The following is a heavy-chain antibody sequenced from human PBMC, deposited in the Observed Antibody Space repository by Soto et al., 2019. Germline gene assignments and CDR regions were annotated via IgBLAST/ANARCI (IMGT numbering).Heavy chain of an antibody. V-gene: IGHV3-23*01. D-gene: IGHD3-16*01. CDR2: IIDSGGST. CDR3: ARPPNDAFVHRGVDV. J-gene: IGHJ6*01. Sequence: EVQLLESGGGLVQPGGSLRLSCAASGFTFSSYAMSWVRQAPGKGLEWVSAIIDSGGSTFYADSVKGRFTISRDNARYALYMRMNSLRADDTAVYYCARPPNDAFVHRGVDVWGQGTTVTVAS. CDR1: GFTFSSYA.